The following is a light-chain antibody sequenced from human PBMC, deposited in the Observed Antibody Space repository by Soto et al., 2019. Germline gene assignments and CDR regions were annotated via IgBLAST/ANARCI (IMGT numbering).Light chain of an antibody. J-gene: IGKJ3*01. V-gene: IGKV1-33*01. CDR2: DAS. CDR3: QKHDGVPL. CDR1: QDISNH. Sequence: DIQLTQSPSSLSASVGDRVTITCQASQDISNHLNWYQQKPGKAPTLMIYDASDLEAGVPSRCGGGGSVTFFRFTINSLPPDDIATYYCQKHDGVPLFGPGTKVEIK.